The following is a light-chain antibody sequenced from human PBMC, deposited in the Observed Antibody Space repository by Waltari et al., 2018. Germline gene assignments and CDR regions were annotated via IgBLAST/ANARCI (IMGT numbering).Light chain of an antibody. V-gene: IGKV3-20*01. Sequence: EIVLAQSPDTLSLSPGETATLSCRARQSVDSSDLIWYQQKPGQAPRLLIFATSYRATGIPDRFSGSGSGTDFTLTISRLEPEDVAIYYCQHYGISFPVTFGQGTRLEIK. CDR3: QHYGISFPVT. CDR2: ATS. J-gene: IGKJ5*01. CDR1: QSVDSSD.